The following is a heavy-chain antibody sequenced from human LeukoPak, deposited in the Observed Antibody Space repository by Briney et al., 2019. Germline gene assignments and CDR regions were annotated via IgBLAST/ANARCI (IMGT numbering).Heavy chain of an antibody. CDR2: ISAYNGNT. Sequence: ASVKVSCKASGYTFTSYGISWVRQAHGQGLEWMGWISAYNGNTNYAQKLQGRVTMTTDTSTSTAYMELRSLRSDDTAVYYCARAPAADYYYYYMDVWGKGTTVTVSS. CDR3: ARAPAADYYYYYMDV. D-gene: IGHD2-2*01. V-gene: IGHV1-18*01. J-gene: IGHJ6*03. CDR1: GYTFTSYG.